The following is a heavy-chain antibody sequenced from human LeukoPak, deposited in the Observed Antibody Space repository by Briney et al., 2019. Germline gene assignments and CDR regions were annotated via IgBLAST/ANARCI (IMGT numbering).Heavy chain of an antibody. V-gene: IGHV4-59*08. CDR3: ARNSAVATSRSWFDP. D-gene: IGHD6-19*01. CDR2: AYYSGST. CDR1: DGSISNYY. Sequence: SETLSLTCSVFDGSISNYYRSRIRQPPGKGLEWIGYAYYSGSTTYNPSLESRVTISVDTSKNQFSLKLTAVTAADTAVYYCARNSAVATSRSWFDPWGQGTLVTVSS. J-gene: IGHJ5*02.